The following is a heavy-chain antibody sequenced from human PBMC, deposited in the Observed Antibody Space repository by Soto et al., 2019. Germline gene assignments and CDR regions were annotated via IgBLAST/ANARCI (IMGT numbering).Heavy chain of an antibody. CDR3: ARDRMYYYGSGSYFIFDY. CDR1: GGSISSGGYY. V-gene: IGHV4-31*03. J-gene: IGHJ4*02. CDR2: IYYSGST. Sequence: QVQLQESGPGLVKPSQTLSLTCTVSGGSISSGGYYWSWIRQHQGKGLEWLGYIYYSGSTYYNPSLKSRVTISVDTSKNQFSLKLISVTAADTAVYYCARDRMYYYGSGSYFIFDYWGQGTLVTVSS. D-gene: IGHD3-10*01.